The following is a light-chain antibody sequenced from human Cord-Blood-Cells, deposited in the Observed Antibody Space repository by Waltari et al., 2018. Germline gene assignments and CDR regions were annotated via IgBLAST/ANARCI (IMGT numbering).Light chain of an antibody. CDR3: NSRDSSGNHLV. CDR1: SLRSYY. CDR2: GKN. J-gene: IGLJ2*01. Sequence: SSELTQDLAVSVALGQTVRITCQGESLRSYYASWYQQNPGQAPVLVIYGKNNRPSGIPDRFSGSSSGNTASLTITGAQAEDEADYYCNSRDSSGNHLVFGGGTKLTVL. V-gene: IGLV3-19*01.